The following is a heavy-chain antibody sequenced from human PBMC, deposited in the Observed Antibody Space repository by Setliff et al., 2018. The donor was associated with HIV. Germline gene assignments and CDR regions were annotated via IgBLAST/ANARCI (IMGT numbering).Heavy chain of an antibody. Sequence: ASVKVSCKASGYSFTDYYIHWVRQAPGQGLEWMGWINPKSDGTNYAQKFQGWITMTRDTSISTAYMELSRLRSDDTAMYYCVRGVQSPPHYSYYYMDVWGEGTMVTVSS. D-gene: IGHD3-3*01. CDR3: VRGVQSPPHYSYYYMDV. CDR2: INPKSDGT. J-gene: IGHJ6*03. CDR1: GYSFTDYY. V-gene: IGHV1-2*04.